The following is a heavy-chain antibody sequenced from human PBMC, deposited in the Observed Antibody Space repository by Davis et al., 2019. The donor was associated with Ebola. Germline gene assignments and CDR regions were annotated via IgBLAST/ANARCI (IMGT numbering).Heavy chain of an antibody. CDR2: IIPILGIA. CDR3: ARAPYSSSSADY. CDR1: GYTFTSYG. V-gene: IGHV1-18*01. D-gene: IGHD6-6*01. J-gene: IGHJ4*02. Sequence: ASVKVSCKASGYTFTSYGISWVRQAPGQGLEWMGRIIPILGIANYAQKLQGRVTMTTDTSTSTAYMELRSLRSDDTAVYYCARAPYSSSSADYWGQGTLVTVSS.